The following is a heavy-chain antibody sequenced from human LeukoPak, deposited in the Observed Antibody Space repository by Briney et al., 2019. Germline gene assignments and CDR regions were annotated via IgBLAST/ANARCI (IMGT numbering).Heavy chain of an antibody. J-gene: IGHJ2*01. D-gene: IGHD1-26*01. V-gene: IGHV3-15*01. CDR2: IKSKTDDGTT. CDR1: GFTFSNAW. Sequence: GGSLRLSCAASGFTFSNAWMSWVRQPPGKGLEWVGHIKSKTDDGTTDYAAPVKGRFTLSREDSKNTLFLQMNSLKTEDTAIYYRTTQKGDGNYWYFDLWGRGTLVTVSS. CDR3: TTQKGDGNYWYFDL.